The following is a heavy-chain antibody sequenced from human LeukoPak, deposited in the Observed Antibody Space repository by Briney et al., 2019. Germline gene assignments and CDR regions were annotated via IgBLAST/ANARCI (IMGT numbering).Heavy chain of an antibody. D-gene: IGHD5-12*01. Sequence: AVKVSCQTSGYTFTAFFMHWLRQTPGQGVDWMGWIKPDSGGTNYAQKLQCRVAMTRDTSISKAYMEPSSLSTDDTAVYYCASVTYSDYKDFDYWGQGTLVTVSS. V-gene: IGHV1-2*02. J-gene: IGHJ4*02. CDR2: IKPDSGGT. CDR3: ASVTYSDYKDFDY. CDR1: GYTFTAFF.